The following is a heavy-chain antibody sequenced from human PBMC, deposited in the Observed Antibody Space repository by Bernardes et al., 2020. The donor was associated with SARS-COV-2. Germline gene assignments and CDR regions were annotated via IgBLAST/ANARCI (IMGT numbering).Heavy chain of an antibody. CDR3: ATSTVGANAFDY. D-gene: IGHD1-26*01. CDR1: GFSFRNAW. CDR2: VTRKSDGETT. Sequence: GGSLRLSCAASGFSFRNAWMSWVRQAPGKGLEWVGRVTRKSDGETTFYGTPVKDRFTITRDDSKKMIYLQMNNLKMEDTALYYCATSTVGANAFDYWGQGTPVTVSS. J-gene: IGHJ4*02. V-gene: IGHV3-15*01.